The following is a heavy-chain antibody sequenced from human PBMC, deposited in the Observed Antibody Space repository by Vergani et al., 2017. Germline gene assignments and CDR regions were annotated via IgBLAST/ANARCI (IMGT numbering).Heavy chain of an antibody. D-gene: IGHD3-22*01. CDR2: INPSGGRT. Sequence: QVQLVQSGAEVKKPGASVKVSCKASGYTFTSYYMHWVRQAPGQGLGWMGIINPSGGRTSYAQKFEGRVTMTRDTTTSTVYMELSSLRSEDTAVYYCARDGPFHDSSGYYLPFDYWGQGTLVTVSS. CDR3: ARDGPFHDSSGYYLPFDY. V-gene: IGHV1-46*01. CDR1: GYTFTSYY. J-gene: IGHJ4*02.